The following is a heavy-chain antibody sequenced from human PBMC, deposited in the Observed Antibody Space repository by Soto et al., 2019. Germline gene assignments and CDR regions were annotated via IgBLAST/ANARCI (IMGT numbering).Heavy chain of an antibody. D-gene: IGHD3-3*01. CDR1: GFTFSSYG. J-gene: IGHJ6*03. Sequence: QVQLEESGGGVVQPGRSLRLSCAASGFTFSSYGMHWVRQAPGKGLEWVAVIWYDGSNKYYADSVKGRFTISRDNSKNTLYLQMNSLRAEDTAVYYCARGSYYDFWSGYYTENYMDVWGKGTTVTVSS. CDR2: IWYDGSNK. V-gene: IGHV3-33*01. CDR3: ARGSYYDFWSGYYTENYMDV.